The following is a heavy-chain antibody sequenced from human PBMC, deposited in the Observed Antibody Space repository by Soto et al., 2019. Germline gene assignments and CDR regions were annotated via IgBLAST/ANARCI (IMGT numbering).Heavy chain of an antibody. Sequence: GKGLEWVSYISSSGSTIYYADSVKGRFTISRDNAKNSLYLQMNSLRAEDTAVYYCARDRLRDYVFVLDFLLNGSPDI. V-gene: IGHV3-48*03. CDR3: ARDRLRDYVFVLDFLLNGSPDI. J-gene: IGHJ3*02. D-gene: IGHD4-17*01. CDR2: ISSSGSTI.